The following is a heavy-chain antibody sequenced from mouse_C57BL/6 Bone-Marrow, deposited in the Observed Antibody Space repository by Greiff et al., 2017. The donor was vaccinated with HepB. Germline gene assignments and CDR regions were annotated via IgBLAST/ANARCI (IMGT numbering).Heavy chain of an antibody. CDR1: GYTFTSYW. D-gene: IGHD2-4*01. CDR3: ARKDYDGGAWFAY. CDR2: IDPSDSYT. Sequence: QVQLKQPGAELVMPGASVKLSCKASGYTFTSYWMHWVKQRPGQGLEWIGEIDPSDSYTNYNQKFKGKSTLTVDKSSSTAYMQLSSLTSEDSAVYYCARKDYDGGAWFAYWGQGTLVTVSA. V-gene: IGHV1-69*01. J-gene: IGHJ3*01.